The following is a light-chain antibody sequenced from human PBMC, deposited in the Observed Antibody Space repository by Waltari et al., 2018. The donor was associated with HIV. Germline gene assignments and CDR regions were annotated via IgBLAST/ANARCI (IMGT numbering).Light chain of an antibody. Sequence: EVVLTQSPATLSLSQGEPATLPCRASQRVDSTFLSWYQQKPGQAPRLLIYGASTRVSGIPPRFSGSGSGTDFTLTISSLYPEDFAVYYCQQDYNLPGTFGQGTRVEIK. J-gene: IGKJ1*01. V-gene: IGKV3D-7*01. CDR2: GAS. CDR1: QRVDSTF. CDR3: QQDYNLPGT.